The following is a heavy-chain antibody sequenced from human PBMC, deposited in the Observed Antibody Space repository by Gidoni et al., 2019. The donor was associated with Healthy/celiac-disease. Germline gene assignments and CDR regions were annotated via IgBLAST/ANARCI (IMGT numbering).Heavy chain of an antibody. D-gene: IGHD2-2*01. CDR1: GFPFSSYG. J-gene: IGHJ4*02. CDR3: AKGRLVVVPAAATFFDY. Sequence: QVQLVESGGGVVQPGRSLRLSCAASGFPFSSYGMHWVRQAPGKGLEWLAVISYDGSNKYYADSVKGRFTISRDNSKNTLYLQMNSLRAEDTAVYYCAKGRLVVVPAAATFFDYWGQGTLVTVSS. CDR2: ISYDGSNK. V-gene: IGHV3-30*18.